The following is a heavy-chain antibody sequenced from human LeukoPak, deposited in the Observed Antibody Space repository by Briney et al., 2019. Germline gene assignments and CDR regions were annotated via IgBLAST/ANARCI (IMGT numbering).Heavy chain of an antibody. V-gene: IGHV3-21*01. CDR3: AIDSSGLVDY. CDR2: ISSSSSYI. CDR1: GFTFSSYS. J-gene: IGHJ4*02. D-gene: IGHD3-22*01. Sequence: PGGSLRLSCAASGFTFSSYSMNWVRQAPGKGLEWVSSISSSSSYIYYADSVKGRFTISRGNAKNSLYLQMNSLRAEDTAVYYCAIDSSGLVDYWGQGTLVTVSS.